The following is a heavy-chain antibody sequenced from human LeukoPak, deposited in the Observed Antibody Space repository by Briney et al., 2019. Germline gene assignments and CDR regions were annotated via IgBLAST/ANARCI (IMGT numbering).Heavy chain of an antibody. V-gene: IGHV1-2*02. J-gene: IGHJ6*02. Sequence: ASVKVSCKASGYTFTGYYMHWVRQAPGQGLEWMGWINPNSGGTNYAQKFQGRVTMTRDTSISTAYMELSRLRSDDTAVYYCARVVLRFLEWLLPDPYGMDVWGQGTTVTVYS. CDR2: INPNSGGT. CDR1: GYTFTGYY. CDR3: ARVVLRFLEWLLPDPYGMDV. D-gene: IGHD3-3*01.